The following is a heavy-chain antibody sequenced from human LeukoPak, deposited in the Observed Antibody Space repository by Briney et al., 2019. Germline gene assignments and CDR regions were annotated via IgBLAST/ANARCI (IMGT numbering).Heavy chain of an antibody. V-gene: IGHV3-21*01. CDR1: GFTFSSYS. J-gene: IGHJ4*02. D-gene: IGHD3-22*01. Sequence: GGSLRLSCAASGFTFSSYSMNWVRQAPGKGLEWVSSISSSSSYIYYADSVKGRFTISRDNAKNSLYLQMNSLRAEDTAVYYCARDQDSYGQDYYDSSGYYRWGQETLVTVSS. CDR2: ISSSSSYI. CDR3: ARDQDSYGQDYYDSSGYYR.